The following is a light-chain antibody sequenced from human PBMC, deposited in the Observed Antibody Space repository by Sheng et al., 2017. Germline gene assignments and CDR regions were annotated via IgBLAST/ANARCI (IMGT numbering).Light chain of an antibody. CDR3: QQSYSTLLMDT. CDR1: QSISSY. J-gene: IGKJ2*01. CDR2: AAS. Sequence: DIQMTQSPSSLSASVGDRVTITCRASQSISSYLNWYQQKPGKAPKLLIYAASSLQSGVPSRFSGSGSGTDFTLTISSLQPEDFATYYCQQSYSTLLMDTFGQGTKLEIK. V-gene: IGKV1-39*01.